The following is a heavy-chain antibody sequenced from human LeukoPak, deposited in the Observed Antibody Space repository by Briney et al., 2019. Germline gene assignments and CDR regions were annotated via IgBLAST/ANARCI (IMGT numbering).Heavy chain of an antibody. CDR3: ARGFRRLLWFGEPHSDRMDV. J-gene: IGHJ6*04. Sequence: PSETLSLTCTVSGGSISSSSYYWGWIRQPPGKGLEWIGEINHSGSTNYNPSLKSRVTISVDTSKNQFSLKLSSVTAADTAVYYYARGFRRLLWFGEPHSDRMDVWGKGTTVTVSS. CDR1: GGSISSSSYY. V-gene: IGHV4-39*07. CDR2: INHSGST. D-gene: IGHD3-10*01.